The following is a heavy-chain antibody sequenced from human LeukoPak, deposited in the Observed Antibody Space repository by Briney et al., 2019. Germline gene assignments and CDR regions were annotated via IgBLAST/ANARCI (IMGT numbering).Heavy chain of an antibody. D-gene: IGHD6-19*01. CDR1: GFTFSSYG. CDR3: AKDQSSGWHAFDI. CDR2: IRYDGSNK. J-gene: IGHJ3*02. Sequence: PGGSLRLSRAASGFTFSSYGMHWVRQAPGKGLEWVAFIRYDGSNKYYAVSVKGRFTISRDNSTNTLYLQMTSLRAEDTAVYYCAKDQSSGWHAFDIWGQGIMVTVSS. V-gene: IGHV3-30*02.